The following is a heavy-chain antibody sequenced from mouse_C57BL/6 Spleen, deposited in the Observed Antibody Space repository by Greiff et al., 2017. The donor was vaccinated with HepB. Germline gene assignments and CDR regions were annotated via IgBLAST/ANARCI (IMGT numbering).Heavy chain of an antibody. CDR3: ARTFDYYGSSYWYFDV. Sequence: DVKLVESGGGLVKPGGSLKLSCAASGFTFSDYGMHWVRQAPEKGLEWVAYISSGSSTIYYADTVKGRFTISRDNAKNTLFLQMTSLRSEDTAMYYCARTFDYYGSSYWYFDVWGTGTTVTVSS. J-gene: IGHJ1*03. CDR1: GFTFSDYG. V-gene: IGHV5-17*01. D-gene: IGHD1-1*01. CDR2: ISSGSSTI.